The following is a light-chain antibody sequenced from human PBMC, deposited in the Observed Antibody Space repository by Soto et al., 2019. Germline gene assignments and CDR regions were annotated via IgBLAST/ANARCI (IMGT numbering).Light chain of an antibody. V-gene: IGKV1-5*01. Sequence: DIQMTQSPSTLSASLGDRVTITCRASQSINTWLAWYQHKPGKAPKFLISDASNLASGVPARFSGSGSGTEFALTISSLQPDDLATYYCQQYKTYPMYTFGQGTKLEIK. CDR3: QQYKTYPMYT. CDR1: QSINTW. CDR2: DAS. J-gene: IGKJ2*01.